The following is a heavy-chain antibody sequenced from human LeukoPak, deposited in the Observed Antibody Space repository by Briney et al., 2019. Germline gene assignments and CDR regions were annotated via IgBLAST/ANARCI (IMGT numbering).Heavy chain of an antibody. V-gene: IGHV3-7*03. Sequence: GGSLRLSCAASGFTFSSYWMSWVRQAPGKGLEWVANIKQDGSEKYYVDSVKGRFTISRDNAKNSLYLQMNSLRAEDTAVYYCARPPVVAAYYFDYWGQGTLVTVSS. J-gene: IGHJ4*02. CDR1: GFTFSSYW. CDR2: IKQDGSEK. D-gene: IGHD3-16*02. CDR3: ARPPVVAAYYFDY.